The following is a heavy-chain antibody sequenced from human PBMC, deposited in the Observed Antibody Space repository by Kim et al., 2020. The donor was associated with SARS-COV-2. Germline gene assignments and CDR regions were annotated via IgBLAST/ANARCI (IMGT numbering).Heavy chain of an antibody. Sequence: SETLSLTCTVSGGSISSGGYYWSWIRQHPGKGLEWIGYIYYSGRTSYNPSLKSQVTISLDTSKNQFSLNLSSVTAADTAVYYCARTRITIIVVVTHFDYWGQGTLVTVSS. CDR3: ARTRITIIVVVTHFDY. CDR2: IYYSGRT. J-gene: IGHJ4*02. D-gene: IGHD3-22*01. V-gene: IGHV4-31*01. CDR1: GGSISSGGYY.